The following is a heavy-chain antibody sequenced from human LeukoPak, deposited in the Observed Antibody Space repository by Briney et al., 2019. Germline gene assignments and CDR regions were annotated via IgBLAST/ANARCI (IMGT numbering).Heavy chain of an antibody. J-gene: IGHJ4*02. CDR1: GVTFDNAW. CDR3: ARDRAYSSFDY. D-gene: IGHD5-18*01. Sequence: PGGSLRLSCAASGVTFDNAWMSWVRQAPGKGLEWVASMNPDESAQYYVASVKGRFTISRDNAKNSLYLQMRSLRAEDTAVYYCARDRAYSSFDYWGQGTLVTVSS. CDR2: MNPDESAQ. V-gene: IGHV3-7*01.